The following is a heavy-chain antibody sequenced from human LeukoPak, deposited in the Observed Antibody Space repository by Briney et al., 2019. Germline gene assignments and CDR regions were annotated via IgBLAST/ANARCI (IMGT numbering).Heavy chain of an antibody. CDR1: RFNFCNYA. CDR2: LSGSSDNT. V-gene: IGHV3-23*01. CDR3: ANVIPPYSGSSVGAFDV. Sequence: QPGPSLRLSCAASRFNFCNYAMSRVRQAPGKGPEWVSLLSGSSDNTYYADSVKGRFTIYRDNSKNTLYLQMNSLRVEDTAVYYCANVIPPYSGSSVGAFDVWGQGTMVTVSS. D-gene: IGHD1-26*01. J-gene: IGHJ3*01.